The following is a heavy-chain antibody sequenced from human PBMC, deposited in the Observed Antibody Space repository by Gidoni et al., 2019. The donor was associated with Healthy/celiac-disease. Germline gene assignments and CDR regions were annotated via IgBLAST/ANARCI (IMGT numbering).Heavy chain of an antibody. D-gene: IGHD6-19*01. Sequence: HLQLQDLGPGLVKPSETLSLTCTVPGCSISHSSYYWGWIRQPPGKGLEWIGSIYCSGSTYYNPSLKSRVTISVDTSKNQFSLKLSSVTAADTAVYYCARGSSGSGPGGGMDVWGQGTTVTVSS. CDR3: ARGSSGSGPGGGMDV. J-gene: IGHJ6*02. CDR2: IYCSGST. V-gene: IGHV4-39*07. CDR1: GCSISHSSYY.